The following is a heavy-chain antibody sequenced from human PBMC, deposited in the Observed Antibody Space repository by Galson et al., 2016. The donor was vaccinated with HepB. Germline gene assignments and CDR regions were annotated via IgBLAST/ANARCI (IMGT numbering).Heavy chain of an antibody. CDR3: AKVVSQTDYYWYGMDV. CDR1: GFTFSAYA. CDR2: ISDSGSRP. V-gene: IGHV3-23*01. J-gene: IGHJ6*02. Sequence: SLRLSCAASGFTFSAYAMLWVRQAPGKGPAAVSSISDSGSRPYYADSVRGRFTISRDNFKNTLYLQMNSLRAEDTAVYYCAKVVSQTDYYWYGMDVWGQGTTVTVS.